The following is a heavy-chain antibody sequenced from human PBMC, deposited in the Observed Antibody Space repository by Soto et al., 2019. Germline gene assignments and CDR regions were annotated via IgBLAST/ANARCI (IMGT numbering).Heavy chain of an antibody. D-gene: IGHD3-10*02. CDR3: ARCVEMATMFPDY. CDR2: ISYDGSNK. J-gene: IGHJ4*02. V-gene: IGHV3-30-3*01. CDR1: GFTFSIYA. Sequence: GGSLRLSCAASGFTFSIYAMHWVRQAPGKGLEWVAVISYDGSNKYYADSVKGRFTISRDNSKNTLYLQMNSLRAEDTAVYYCARCVEMATMFPDYWGQGTLVTVSS.